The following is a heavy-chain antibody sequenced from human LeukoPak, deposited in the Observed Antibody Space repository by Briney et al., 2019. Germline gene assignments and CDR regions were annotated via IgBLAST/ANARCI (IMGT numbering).Heavy chain of an antibody. D-gene: IGHD1-26*01. V-gene: IGHV1-18*04. CDR1: GYSFTSYW. CDR3: ARDLWSSGSYTLEYFQH. CDR2: ISAYNGNT. Sequence: GESLKISCKGSGYSFTSYWIGWVRQAPGQGLEWMGWISAYNGNTNYAQKLQGRVTMTTDTSTSTAYMELRSLRSDDTAVYYCARDLWSSGSYTLEYFQHWGQGTLVTVSS. J-gene: IGHJ1*01.